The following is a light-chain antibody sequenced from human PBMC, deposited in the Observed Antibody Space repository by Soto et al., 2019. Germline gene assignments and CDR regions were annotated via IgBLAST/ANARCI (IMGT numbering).Light chain of an antibody. V-gene: IGKV3-20*01. CDR3: QQCAASPLT. CDR1: HSVGNNY. Sequence: ENVLTQSPGTLSASPGDRVTLSCRASHSVGNNYLAWFQQKPGKAPRLLIAEASRRATGIPDRFSGSGSGTDFTLIISRVEPEDFAVYYCQQCAASPLTFGGGTKVEIK. CDR2: EAS. J-gene: IGKJ4*01.